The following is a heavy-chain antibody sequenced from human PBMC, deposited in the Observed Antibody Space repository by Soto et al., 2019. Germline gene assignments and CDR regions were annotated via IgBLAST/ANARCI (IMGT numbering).Heavy chain of an antibody. V-gene: IGHV1-69*02. CDR3: ASADYGDSDFDY. D-gene: IGHD4-17*01. Sequence: ASVKVSCKASGGTFSSYTISWVRQAPGQGLEWMGRIIPILGIANYAQKFQCRVTITADKSTSTAYMELSSLRSEDTAVYYCASADYGDSDFDYWGQGTLVTVSS. CDR1: GGTFSSYT. J-gene: IGHJ4*02. CDR2: IIPILGIA.